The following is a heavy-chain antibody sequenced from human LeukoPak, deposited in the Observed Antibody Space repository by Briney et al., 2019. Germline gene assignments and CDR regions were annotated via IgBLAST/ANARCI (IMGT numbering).Heavy chain of an antibody. CDR1: GFTFTSYA. CDR2: ISGRGTGT. V-gene: IGHV3-23*01. CDR3: AKYWRLGLIDYFDY. D-gene: IGHD2-8*01. J-gene: IGHJ4*02. Sequence: PGGSLRLSCAASGFTFTSYAMTWVRQAPGKGLEWVSAISGRGTGTYYADSVKGRFTISRDNSKNTLYLQMNSLRGEDTAVYYCAKYWRLGLIDYFDYWGQGTLVTVSS.